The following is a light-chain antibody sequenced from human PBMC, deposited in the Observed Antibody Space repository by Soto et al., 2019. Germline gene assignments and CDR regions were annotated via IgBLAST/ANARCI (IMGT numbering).Light chain of an antibody. V-gene: IGKV1-9*01. Sequence: DIQLTQSPSFLSAPVGQSVTITGRAIQGINRFLAWYQQKPGKAPKRLIYAASTLQSGVPSRFSGSGSGTEFTLTISSLQPEDFATYYCQQHKSNLITFGQGTRVEIK. CDR2: AAS. CDR1: QGINRF. J-gene: IGKJ5*01. CDR3: QQHKSNLIT.